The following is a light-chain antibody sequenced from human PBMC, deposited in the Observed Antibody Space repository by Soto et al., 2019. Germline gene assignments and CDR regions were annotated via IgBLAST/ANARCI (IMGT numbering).Light chain of an antibody. Sequence: QSALTQPASVSGSPGQSITISCTGTSSDVVSYNLVSWYQQHPGKAPKLMIYEVTKRPSGVSNRFSGSKSGNTASLTISGLQAEDEAEYYCSSYTGSSTFVVFGGGTKLTVL. CDR2: EVT. J-gene: IGLJ2*01. V-gene: IGLV2-23*02. CDR1: SSDVVSYNL. CDR3: SSYTGSSTFVV.